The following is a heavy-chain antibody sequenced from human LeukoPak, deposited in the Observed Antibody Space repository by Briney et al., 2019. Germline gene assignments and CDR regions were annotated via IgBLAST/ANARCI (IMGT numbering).Heavy chain of an antibody. J-gene: IGHJ4*02. Sequence: SETLSLTCTVSGGSISSSSYYWGWIRQPPGKGLEWIGSIYYSRSTYYNPSLKSRVTISVDTSKNLFSLKLSSVTAADTAVYYCASGTGGQWLVRRFFDYWGQGTLVTVSS. CDR3: ASGTGGQWLVRRFFDY. D-gene: IGHD6-19*01. CDR2: IYYSRST. CDR1: GGSISSSSYY. V-gene: IGHV4-39*02.